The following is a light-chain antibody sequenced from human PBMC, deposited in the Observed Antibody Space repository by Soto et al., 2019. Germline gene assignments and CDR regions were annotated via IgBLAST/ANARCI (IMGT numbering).Light chain of an antibody. J-gene: IGKJ4*01. CDR1: HSLSSNV. CDR2: GAS. CDR3: QHYGTSPEVT. Sequence: EIVLTQSPGTLSLSPGERATLSCRASHSLSSNVLVWYQQKPGQAPRLLIYGASSRATGIPDRFSGSGSGTDFILTISRLEPEDFAVYYCQHYGTSPEVTFGGGTEVEI. V-gene: IGKV3-20*01.